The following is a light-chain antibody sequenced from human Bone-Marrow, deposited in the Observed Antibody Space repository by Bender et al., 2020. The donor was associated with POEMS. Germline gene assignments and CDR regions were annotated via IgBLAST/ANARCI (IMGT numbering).Light chain of an antibody. CDR2: DVT. V-gene: IGLV2-23*02. J-gene: IGLJ3*02. Sequence: QSALTQPASVSGSPGQSITLSCTGSYSNIGNYNLVSWYQQYPGKPHKLIIYDVTKRPSGVSDRFSASQSGNTASLTISGLLAEDEADYYCYSYAGSSTWVFGGGTKLTVL. CDR3: YSYAGSSTWV. CDR1: YSNIGNYNL.